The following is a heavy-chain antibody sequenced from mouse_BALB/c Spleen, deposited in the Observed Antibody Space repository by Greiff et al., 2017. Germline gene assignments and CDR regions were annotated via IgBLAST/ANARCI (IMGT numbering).Heavy chain of an antibody. CDR2: ISTYYGNT. CDR3: ASEGDYDPFAY. D-gene: IGHD2-4*01. CDR1: GYTFTDYA. V-gene: IGHV1-67*01. J-gene: IGHJ3*01. Sequence: VQLQQSGPELVRPGVSVKISCKGSGYTFTDYAMHWVKQSHAKSLEWIGVISTYYGNTNYNQKFKGKATMTVDKSSSTAYMELARLTSEDSAIYYCASEGDYDPFAYWGQGTLVTVSA.